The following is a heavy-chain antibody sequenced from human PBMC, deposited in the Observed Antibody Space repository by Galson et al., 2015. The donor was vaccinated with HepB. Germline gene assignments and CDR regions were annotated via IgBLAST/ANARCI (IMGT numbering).Heavy chain of an antibody. D-gene: IGHD4-17*01. V-gene: IGHV1-69*02. CDR3: ASWTTVTLFNAHGMDV. J-gene: IGHJ6*02. CDR2: IIPILGVA. Sequence: SVKVSCKASGGTFSSYTISWVRQAPGQGLEWMGRIIPILGVANYAQKFQGRVTITADKSTSTAYMELSSLRSEDTAVYYCASWTTVTLFNAHGMDVWGQGTTVTVSS. CDR1: GGTFSSYT.